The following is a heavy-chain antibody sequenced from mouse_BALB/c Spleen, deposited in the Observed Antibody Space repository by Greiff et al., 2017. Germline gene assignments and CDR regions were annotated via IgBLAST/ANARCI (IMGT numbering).Heavy chain of an antibody. V-gene: IGHV5-6-5*01. CDR3: AREGYYAMDY. CDR1: GFTFSSYA. CDR2: ISSGGST. J-gene: IGHJ4*01. Sequence: EVMLVESGGGLVKPGGSLKLSCAASGFTFSSYAMSWVRQTPEKRLEWVASISSGGSTYYPDSVKGRFTISRDNARNILYLQMSSLRSEDTAMYYCAREGYYAMDYWGQVTSVTVSS.